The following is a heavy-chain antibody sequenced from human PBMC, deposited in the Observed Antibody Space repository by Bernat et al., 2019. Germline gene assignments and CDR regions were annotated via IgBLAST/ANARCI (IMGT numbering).Heavy chain of an antibody. CDR1: GFTVSSNY. Sequence: EVQLVETGGGLIQPGGSLRLSCAASGFTVSSNYMSWVRQAPGKGLGWVSVIYSGGSSYYAGSVKGRFTISRDKSKNTLYLQMNSLRAEDTAVYYCARAGDTNGWYWGQGTLVTVSS. CDR3: ARAGDTNGWY. CDR2: IYSGGSS. V-gene: IGHV3-53*02. D-gene: IGHD6-19*01. J-gene: IGHJ4*02.